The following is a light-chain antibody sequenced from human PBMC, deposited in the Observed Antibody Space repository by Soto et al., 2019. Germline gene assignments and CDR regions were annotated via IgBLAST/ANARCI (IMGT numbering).Light chain of an antibody. Sequence: DLQMSQSPSSLSASVGDRVTIXXHASQNINNYLNWYQQKPGRAPKLLIYDASNLEAGVPSRFRGSGSGTDFTFTISRLQPEDIATYYCQQYENLPTFGQGTRLEIK. V-gene: IGKV1-33*01. J-gene: IGKJ5*01. CDR3: QQYENLPT. CDR2: DAS. CDR1: QNINNY.